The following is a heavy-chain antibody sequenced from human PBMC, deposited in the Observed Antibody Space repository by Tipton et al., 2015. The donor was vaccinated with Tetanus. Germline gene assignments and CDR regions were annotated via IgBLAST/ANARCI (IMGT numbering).Heavy chain of an antibody. Sequence: TLSLTCAVSGVSISSSTYFWGWIRQPPGKGLEWIGHIFYTGSRHYSPSFESRVTISVDTSKNQLSLKLTSVTAADTAVYYCASMTPVDWYFDLWGRGTLVTVSS. V-gene: IGHV4-39*07. J-gene: IGHJ2*01. CDR3: ASMTPVDWYFDL. CDR2: IFYTGSR. CDR1: GVSISSSTYF. D-gene: IGHD4-23*01.